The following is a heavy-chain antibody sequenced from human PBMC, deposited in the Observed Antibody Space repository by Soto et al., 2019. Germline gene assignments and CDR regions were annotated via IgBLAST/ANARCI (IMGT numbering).Heavy chain of an antibody. V-gene: IGHV4-34*01. Sequence: QVQLQQWGAGLLKPSETMSLTCAIYGGSFSGYYWTWVRQSPGKGLEWIGEVSHNGITKYNPSLKNPVIISLDKSRSQFSLELTSVPAADTAVYYCARYGGTTSWYFDLWGRGTLVTVSS. J-gene: IGHJ2*01. CDR3: ARYGGTTSWYFDL. D-gene: IGHD2-15*01. CDR2: VSHNGIT. CDR1: GGSFSGYY.